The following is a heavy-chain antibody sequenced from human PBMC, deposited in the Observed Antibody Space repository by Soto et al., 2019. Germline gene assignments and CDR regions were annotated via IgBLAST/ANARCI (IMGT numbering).Heavy chain of an antibody. V-gene: IGHV6-1*01. Sequence: QVQLQQSGPGLVKPSQTLSLTCAISGDSVSSNSAAWNWIRQSPSRGLEWLGRTYYRSKWYNDYAVSVKSRITINPDTSKNQFSLQLNSVTPEDTAVYYCARVGPTGYSSGWAGWYFDYWGQGTLVTVSS. CDR2: TYYRSKWYN. J-gene: IGHJ4*02. CDR1: GDSVSSNSAA. D-gene: IGHD6-19*01. CDR3: ARVGPTGYSSGWAGWYFDY.